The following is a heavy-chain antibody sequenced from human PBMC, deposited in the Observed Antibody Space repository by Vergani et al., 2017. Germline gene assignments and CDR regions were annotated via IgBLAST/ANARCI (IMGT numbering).Heavy chain of an antibody. CDR1: GGTFSSYA. J-gene: IGHJ2*01. Sequence: QVQLVQSGAEVKKPGSSVKVSCKASGGTFSSYAISWVRQAPGQGLEWMGGIIPIFGTANYAQKFQGRVTITADASTSTAYMELRSLRSEDTAVYYCARGPFGRIAVAGMTVPTEWYFDLWGRGTLVTVSS. CDR3: ARGPFGRIAVAGMTVPTEWYFDL. V-gene: IGHV1-69*01. CDR2: IIPIFGTA. D-gene: IGHD6-19*01.